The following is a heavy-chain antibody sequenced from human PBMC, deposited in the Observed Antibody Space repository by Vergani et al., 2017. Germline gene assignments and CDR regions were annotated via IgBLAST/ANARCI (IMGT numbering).Heavy chain of an antibody. V-gene: IGHV1-3*01. J-gene: IGHJ4*02. Sequence: QVQLVQSGAEVKKPGASVKVSCKASGYTFTSYAMHWVRQAPGQRLEWMGWINAGNGNTKYSQKFQGRVTITRDTSASTAYMELSSLRSEDTAVYYCAKDLPNWNYASGAFDYWGQGTLVTVSS. D-gene: IGHD1-7*01. CDR1: GYTFTSYA. CDR3: AKDLPNWNYASGAFDY. CDR2: INAGNGNT.